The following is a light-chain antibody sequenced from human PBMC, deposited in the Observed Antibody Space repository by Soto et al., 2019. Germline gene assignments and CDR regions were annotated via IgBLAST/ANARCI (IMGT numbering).Light chain of an antibody. J-gene: IGKJ2*01. CDR1: QSARSY. CDR3: QQYNSYPYT. CDR2: DVS. Sequence: EIVLTQSPATLSLSPGDRATLSCRASQSARSYLAWYQQKPGQAPRLLIYDVSKRATGIPARFSGSGSGTDFTLTISSLQPDDFATYYCQQYNSYPYTFGQGTKVDIK. V-gene: IGKV3-11*01.